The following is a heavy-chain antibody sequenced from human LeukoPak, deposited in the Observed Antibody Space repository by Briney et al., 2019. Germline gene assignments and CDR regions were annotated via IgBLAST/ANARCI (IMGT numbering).Heavy chain of an antibody. CDR1: GGSFSGYY. CDR3: ARFRDGYNYPFDY. CDR2: VNHSGST. D-gene: IGHD5-12*01. J-gene: IGHJ4*02. Sequence: SETLSLTCAVYGGSFSGYYWSWIRQPPGKGLEWIGEVNHSGSTNYNPSLKSRVTISVDTSKNQFSLKLSSVTAADTAVYYCARFRDGYNYPFDYCGQGTLVTVSS. V-gene: IGHV4-34*01.